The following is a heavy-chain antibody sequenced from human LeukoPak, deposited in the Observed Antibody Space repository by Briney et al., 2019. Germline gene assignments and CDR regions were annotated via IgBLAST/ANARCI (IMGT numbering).Heavy chain of an antibody. V-gene: IGHV3-48*03. CDR3: ARSRYGSYFDY. CDR2: ISSSGSTI. D-gene: IGHD3-10*01. CDR1: GFTFSSYE. J-gene: IGHJ4*02. Sequence: GRSLRLSCAASGFTFSSYEMNWVRQAPGKGLEWVSYISSSGSTIYYADSVKGRFTISRDNAKNSLYLQMNSLRAEDTAVYYCARSRYGSYFDYWGQGTLVTVSS.